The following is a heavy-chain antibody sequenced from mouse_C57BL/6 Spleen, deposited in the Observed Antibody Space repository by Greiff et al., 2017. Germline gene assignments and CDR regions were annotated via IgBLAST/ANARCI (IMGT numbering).Heavy chain of an antibody. CDR2: IHPNSGST. CDR1: GYTFTSYW. D-gene: IGHD2-5*01. J-gene: IGHJ4*01. CDR3: ANTYYSNYVGYAMDY. Sequence: QVQLQQPGAELVKPGASVKLSCKASGYTFTSYWMHWVKQRPGQGLEWIGMIHPNSGSTNYNEKFKSKATLTVDKSSSTAYMQLSSLTSEDSAVYYCANTYYSNYVGYAMDYWGQGTSVTVSS. V-gene: IGHV1-64*01.